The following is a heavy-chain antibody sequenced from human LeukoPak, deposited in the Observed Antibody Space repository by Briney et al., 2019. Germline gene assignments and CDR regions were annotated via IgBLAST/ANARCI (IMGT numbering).Heavy chain of an antibody. CDR1: GFTFSSYA. J-gene: IGHJ4*02. CDR2: ISYDGSNK. Sequence: GRSLRLSCAASGFTFSSYAMHWVRQAPGKGLEWVAVISYDGSNKYYADSVKGRFTISRDNSKNTLYLQMNSLRAEDTAVYYCARDGYCSSTSCYLLDYWGQGTLVTVSS. D-gene: IGHD2-2*01. CDR3: ARDGYCSSTSCYLLDY. V-gene: IGHV3-30-3*01.